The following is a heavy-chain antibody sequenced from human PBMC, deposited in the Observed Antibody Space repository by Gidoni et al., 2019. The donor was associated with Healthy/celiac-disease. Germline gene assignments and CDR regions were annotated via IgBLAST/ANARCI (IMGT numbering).Heavy chain of an antibody. D-gene: IGHD4-17*01. CDR1: GGTFSSYA. J-gene: IGHJ4*02. Sequence: QVQLVQSGAEVKKPGSSVKVSCKASGGTFSSYAISWVRQAPGQGLEWMGRIIPILGIANYAQKFQGRVTITADKSTSTAYMELSSLRSEDTAVYYCLYGEAPMTTVTLPFDYWGQGTLVTVSS. V-gene: IGHV1-69*04. CDR2: IIPILGIA. CDR3: LYGEAPMTTVTLPFDY.